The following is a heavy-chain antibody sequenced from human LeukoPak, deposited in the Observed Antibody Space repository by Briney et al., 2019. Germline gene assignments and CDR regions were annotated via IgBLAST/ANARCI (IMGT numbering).Heavy chain of an antibody. J-gene: IGHJ6*02. CDR3: ARGDYYDSSAPTGENYYYYGMDV. CDR2: IIPILGIA. Sequence: SVKVSCKASGGTFSSYAISWVRQAPGQGLEWMGRIIPILGIANYAQKFQGRVTITADKSTSIAYMELSSLRSEDTAVYYCARGDYYDSSAPTGENYYYYGMDVWGQGTTVTVSS. CDR1: GGTFSSYA. D-gene: IGHD3-22*01. V-gene: IGHV1-69*04.